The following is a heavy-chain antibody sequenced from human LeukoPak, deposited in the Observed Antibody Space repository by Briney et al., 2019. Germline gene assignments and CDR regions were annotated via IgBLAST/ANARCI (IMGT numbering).Heavy chain of an antibody. Sequence: SETLSLTCAVYGGSFSGYYWYWIRQPPGKGLEWIGEINHSGSTNYNPSLKSRVTISVDTSKNQFSLKLSSVTAADTAVYYCARGREEYSGYDLEDYWGQGTLVTVSS. V-gene: IGHV4-34*01. CDR3: ARGREEYSGYDLEDY. CDR1: GGSFSGYY. CDR2: INHSGST. D-gene: IGHD5-12*01. J-gene: IGHJ4*02.